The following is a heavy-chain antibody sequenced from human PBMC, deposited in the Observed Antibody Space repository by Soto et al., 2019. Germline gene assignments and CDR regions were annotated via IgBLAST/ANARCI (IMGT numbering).Heavy chain of an antibody. D-gene: IGHD1-26*01. CDR3: ARDLGVGAASDY. Sequence: QVQLVQSGAEVKKPGASVKVSCKASGYTFTSYAMHWVRQDPGQRLEWMGWINAGNGNTKYSQKFQGRVTITRDTSASTAYMELSSLRSEDTAVYYCARDLGVGAASDYWGQGTLVTVSS. V-gene: IGHV1-3*01. CDR2: INAGNGNT. CDR1: GYTFTSYA. J-gene: IGHJ4*02.